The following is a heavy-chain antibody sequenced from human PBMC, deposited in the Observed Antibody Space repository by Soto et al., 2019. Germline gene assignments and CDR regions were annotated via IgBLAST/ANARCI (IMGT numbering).Heavy chain of an antibody. CDR1: GFTFGSYA. CDR2: ISPDGNEK. J-gene: IGHJ6*02. V-gene: IGHV3-30*03. CDR3: ARVPNPHISLLRGIPAV. D-gene: IGHD3-10*01. Sequence: GGSLRLSCVVSGFTFGSYAMHWVRQAPDKGLEWVALISPDGNEKYYTDSMKGRFTISRDNSKNTLYLQLTTLRVEDAATYYCARVPNPHISLLRGIPAVWGQGTTVTVSS.